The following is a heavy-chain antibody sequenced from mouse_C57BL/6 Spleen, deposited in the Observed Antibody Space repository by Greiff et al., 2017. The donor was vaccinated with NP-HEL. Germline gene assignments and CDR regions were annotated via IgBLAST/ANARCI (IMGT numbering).Heavy chain of an antibody. CDR3: ARGELTTDYAMDY. Sequence: VQLQQSGPELVKPGASVKISCKASGYSFTGYYMNWVKQSPEKSLEWIGEINPSTGGTTYNQKFKAKATLTVDKSSSTAYMQLKSLTSEDSAVYYCARGELTTDYAMDYWGQGTSVTVSS. D-gene: IGHD1-1*01. V-gene: IGHV1-42*01. J-gene: IGHJ4*01. CDR2: INPSTGGT. CDR1: GYSFTGYY.